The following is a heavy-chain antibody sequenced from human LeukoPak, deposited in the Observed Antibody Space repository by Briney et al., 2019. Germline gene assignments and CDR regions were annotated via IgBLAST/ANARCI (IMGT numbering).Heavy chain of an antibody. Sequence: SETLSLTCAVYGGSFSGYYWSWIRQPPGKGLEWIGEINHSGSTNYNPSLKSRVTISVDTPKNQFSLKLSSVTAADTAAYYCASNGDWGNGMDVWGQGTTVTVSS. CDR3: ASNGDWGNGMDV. CDR1: GGSFSGYY. D-gene: IGHD4-17*01. J-gene: IGHJ6*02. CDR2: INHSGST. V-gene: IGHV4-34*01.